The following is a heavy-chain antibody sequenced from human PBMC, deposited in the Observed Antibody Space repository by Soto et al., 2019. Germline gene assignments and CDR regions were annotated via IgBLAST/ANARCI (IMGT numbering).Heavy chain of an antibody. D-gene: IGHD4-17*01. CDR1: GFTFSSYE. CDR3: ARDLYGDYAFDY. J-gene: IGHJ4*02. Sequence: VGSLRLSCAASGFTFSSYEMNWVRQAPGKGLEWVSYISSSGSTIYYADSVKGRFTISRDNAKNSLYLQMNSLRAEDTAVYYCARDLYGDYAFDYWGQGTLVTVSS. V-gene: IGHV3-48*03. CDR2: ISSSGSTI.